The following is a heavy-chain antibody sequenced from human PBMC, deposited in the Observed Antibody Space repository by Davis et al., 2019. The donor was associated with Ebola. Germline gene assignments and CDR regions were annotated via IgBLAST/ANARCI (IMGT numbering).Heavy chain of an antibody. CDR3: ARRFGSWPNYFDY. J-gene: IGHJ4*02. CDR1: GDSISSSSYY. Sequence: MPGGSLRLSCSVSGDSISSSSYYWDWIRQSPGKGLEWIGTIYYSGSSQYNPSLGSRVTISVDTSKNQFSLKLTSVTAADTAVYYCARRFGSWPNYFDYWGQGALVTVSS. CDR2: IYYSGSS. V-gene: IGHV4-39*01. D-gene: IGHD6-13*01.